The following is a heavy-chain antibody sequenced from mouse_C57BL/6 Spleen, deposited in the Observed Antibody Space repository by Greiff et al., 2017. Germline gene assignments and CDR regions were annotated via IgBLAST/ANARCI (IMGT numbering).Heavy chain of an antibody. J-gene: IGHJ2*01. V-gene: IGHV1-80*01. Sequence: QVQLQQSGAELVKPGASVKISCKASGYAFSSYWMNWVKQRPGKGLEWIGQIYPGDGDTNYNGKFKGKATLTADKSSSTAYMQLSSLSSEDSAVYFCARSLLGVVAPDYWGQGTTLTVSS. CDR2: IYPGDGDT. CDR3: ARSLLGVVAPDY. CDR1: GYAFSSYW. D-gene: IGHD1-1*01.